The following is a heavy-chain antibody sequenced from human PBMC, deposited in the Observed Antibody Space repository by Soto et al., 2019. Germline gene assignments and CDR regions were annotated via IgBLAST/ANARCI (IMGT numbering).Heavy chain of an antibody. J-gene: IGHJ6*02. D-gene: IGHD3-10*01. CDR1: GGTFSSYA. Sequence: QVQLVQSGAEVKKPGSSVKVSCKASGGTFSSYAISWVRQAPGQGLEWMGGIIPIFGTANYAQKFQGRVTISADESTSTAYMELSSLRSEDTAVYYCAREGGSGSYRYYGMDVWGQGTTVTVSS. V-gene: IGHV1-69*12. CDR3: AREGGSGSYRYYGMDV. CDR2: IIPIFGTA.